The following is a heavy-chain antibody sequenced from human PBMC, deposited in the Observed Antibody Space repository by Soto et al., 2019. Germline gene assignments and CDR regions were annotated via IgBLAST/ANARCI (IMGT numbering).Heavy chain of an antibody. CDR2: IWYDGSDK. CDR1: GFTFSGFG. CDR3: AFGNLSYYFDF. V-gene: IGHV3-33*01. D-gene: IGHD3-16*01. J-gene: IGHJ4*02. Sequence: PGGSLRLSCAASGFTFSGFGMHWVRQAPGKGLEWVAIIWYDGSDKYYAESVKGRFTISRDNSKNTLYLQMNSLRAEDTAVYHCAFGNLSYYFDFWGQGTPVTVSS.